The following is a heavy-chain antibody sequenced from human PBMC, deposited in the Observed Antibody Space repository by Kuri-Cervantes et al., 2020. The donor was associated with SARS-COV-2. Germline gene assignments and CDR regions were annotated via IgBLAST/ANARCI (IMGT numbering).Heavy chain of an antibody. CDR3: ARDERAGHFDV. V-gene: IGHV3-7*03. D-gene: IGHD1-1*01. CDR1: GFTFTDYW. J-gene: IGHJ3*01. Sequence: GGSRRPSCAAPGFTFTDYWRSWVRLAPGKGLEGVGNVRPDGNSKGYVDAVKGRFTISRDNAKNSLYLQMDSLGAEDTAVYYCARDERAGHFDVWGQGTMVTVSS. CDR2: VRPDGNSK.